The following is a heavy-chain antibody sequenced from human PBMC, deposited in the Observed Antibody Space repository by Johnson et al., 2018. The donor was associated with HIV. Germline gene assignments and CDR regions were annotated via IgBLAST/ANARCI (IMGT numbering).Heavy chain of an antibody. V-gene: IGHV3-11*04. CDR2: ISTSGATI. Sequence: QVQLVESGGGVVKPGGSLRLSCAASGFTFNDYYMSWIRQAPGKGLEWLSYISTSGATIYYADSVKGRFTISRDNAKKSLYLQMNSLRSEDTARYYCARDSTPWGGDYVDYTFDIWGQGTMVTVSS. D-gene: IGHD4-17*01. J-gene: IGHJ3*02. CDR3: ARDSTPWGGDYVDYTFDI. CDR1: GFTFNDYY.